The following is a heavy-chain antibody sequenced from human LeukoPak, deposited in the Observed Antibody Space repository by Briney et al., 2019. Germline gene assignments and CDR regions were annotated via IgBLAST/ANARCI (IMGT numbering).Heavy chain of an antibody. CDR2: IYTSGST. CDR1: GGSISSYY. J-gene: IGHJ3*02. D-gene: IGHD3-3*01. V-gene: IGHV4-4*07. Sequence: SETLSLTCTVSGGSISSYYWSWIRQPAGKGLEWIGRIYTSGSTNYNPSLKSRVTTSVDTSKNQFSLKLSSVTAADTAVYYCARGGKNYDFWSGYYFDDAFDIWGQGTMVTVSS. CDR3: ARGGKNYDFWSGYYFDDAFDI.